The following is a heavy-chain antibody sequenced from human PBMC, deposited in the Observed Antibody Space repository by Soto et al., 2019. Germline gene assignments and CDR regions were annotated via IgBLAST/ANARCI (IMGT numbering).Heavy chain of an antibody. CDR2: IYYSGSI. J-gene: IGHJ6*02. CDR1: GGSISSDIYH. D-gene: IGHD2-21*02. Sequence: HSETLSLTCTVSGGSISSDIYHWTWIRQSPGKGLEWIGYIYYSGSIFYNPSFKSRVTISVDTSKNQFSLQLSSVTAADTAVYFCAREDDGGDRDYYGLDVWGQGTTVTVSS. CDR3: AREDDGGDRDYYGLDV. V-gene: IGHV4-30-4*08.